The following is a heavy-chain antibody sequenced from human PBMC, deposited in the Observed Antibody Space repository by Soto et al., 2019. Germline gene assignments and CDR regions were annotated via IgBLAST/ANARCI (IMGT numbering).Heavy chain of an antibody. CDR1: GYTFTSYD. CDR3: ARSQSNFYYYYMDV. V-gene: IGHV1-8*01. CDR2: MNPNSGNT. Sequence: ASVKVSCKASGYTFTSYDINWVRQATGQGLGWMGWMNPNSGNTGYAQKFQGRVTMTRNTSISTAYMELSSLRSEDTAVYYCARSQSNFYYYYMDVWGKGTTVTVSS. J-gene: IGHJ6*03.